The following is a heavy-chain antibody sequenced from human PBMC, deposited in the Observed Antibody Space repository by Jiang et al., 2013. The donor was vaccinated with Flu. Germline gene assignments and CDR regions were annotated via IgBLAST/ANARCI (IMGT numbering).Heavy chain of an antibody. CDR3: ARMPTSSTLYDY. V-gene: IGHV5-51*01. Sequence: SLKITCKGSGYSFITHWIGWVRLMPGKGLEWMGSIYPGDSDTRYSPSFQGQVTISVDKSISTVYLQWDNLKTSDTAIYYCARMPTSSTLYDYWGPGTMVTVSS. D-gene: IGHD5-24*01. CDR2: IYPGDSDT. CDR1: GYSFITHW. J-gene: IGHJ4*02.